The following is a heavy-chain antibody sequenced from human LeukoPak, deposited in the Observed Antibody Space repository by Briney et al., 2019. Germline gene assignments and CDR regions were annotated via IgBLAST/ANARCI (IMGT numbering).Heavy chain of an antibody. V-gene: IGHV1-69*05. Sequence: SVKVSCKASGGTFSSYAISWVRQAPGQGLEWMGGIIPIFGTANYAQKFRGRVTMTRDTSTSTVYMEVSSLRSEDTAVYYCATDRRSLDSWGQGTLVTVSS. CDR3: ATDRRSLDS. CDR2: IIPIFGTA. J-gene: IGHJ4*02. CDR1: GGTFSSYA.